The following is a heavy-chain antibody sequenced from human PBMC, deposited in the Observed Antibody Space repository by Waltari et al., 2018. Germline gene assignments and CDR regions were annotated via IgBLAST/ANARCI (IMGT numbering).Heavy chain of an antibody. CDR1: DFTFSNFA. J-gene: IGHJ4*02. CDR2: SSSTSSYI. D-gene: IGHD3-16*01. Sequence: EVQLVMSGRGLLNPGGSLRLSCAASDFTFSNFAINWVRQAPGRGREWVSTSSSTSSYIYYADSVKGRFTISRDNAENALYLQMNSLRADDTVVYYCARVGAIISLDYWGQGTLVTVSS. CDR3: ARVGAIISLDY. V-gene: IGHV3-21*01.